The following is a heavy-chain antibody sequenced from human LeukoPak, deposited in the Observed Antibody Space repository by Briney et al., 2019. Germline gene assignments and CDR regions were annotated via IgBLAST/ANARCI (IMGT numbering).Heavy chain of an antibody. J-gene: IGHJ5*02. D-gene: IGHD2-2*01. V-gene: IGHV1-69*06. CDR1: GGTFNSYA. CDR2: IIPIFGTA. CDR3: ARIVVAHLFDP. Sequence: SVKVSCKASGGTFNSYAISWVRQAPGQGLEWMGGIIPIFGTANYAQKFQGRVTITADKSTSTAYMELSSLRSEDTAVYYCARIVVAHLFDPWGQGTLVTVSS.